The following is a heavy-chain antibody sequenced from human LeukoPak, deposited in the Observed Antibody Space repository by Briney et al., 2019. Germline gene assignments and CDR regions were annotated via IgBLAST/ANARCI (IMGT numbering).Heavy chain of an antibody. CDR1: GGSFTTYY. Sequence: SETLSLTCTVSGGSFTTYYWSWIRQPPGKGRDWFGHIYYSGSTNYNPSLKSRVTISVDTSKNQFSLRLSSVTAADTAVYYCARHSYGDYGAFDVWGLGTMVTVSS. D-gene: IGHD4-17*01. J-gene: IGHJ3*01. CDR2: IYYSGST. CDR3: ARHSYGDYGAFDV. V-gene: IGHV4-59*08.